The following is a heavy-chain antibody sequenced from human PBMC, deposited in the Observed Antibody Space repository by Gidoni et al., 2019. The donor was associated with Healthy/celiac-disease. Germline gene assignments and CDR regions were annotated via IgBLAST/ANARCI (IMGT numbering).Heavy chain of an antibody. J-gene: IGHJ4*02. D-gene: IGHD4-17*01. CDR1: GFTFSSYA. Sequence: EVQLLESGGGLVQPGGSLRLSCAASGFTFSSYAMSWVRQAPGKGLEWVSAISGSGGSTYYADSVKGRFTISRDNSKNTLYLQMNSLRAEDTAVYYCAKGGSKDYGGNRGPKPYYFDYWGQGTLVTVSS. CDR3: AKGGSKDYGGNRGPKPYYFDY. V-gene: IGHV3-23*01. CDR2: ISGSGGST.